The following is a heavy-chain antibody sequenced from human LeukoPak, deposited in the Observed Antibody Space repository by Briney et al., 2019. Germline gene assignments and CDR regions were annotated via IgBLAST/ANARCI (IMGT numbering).Heavy chain of an antibody. CDR2: IYYSGST. J-gene: IGHJ4*02. CDR3: AASGYSSGWSDY. V-gene: IGHV4-59*01. Sequence: SETLSLTCAVYGGSFSGYYWSWIRQPPGKGLEWIGYIYYSGSTNYNPSLKSRVTISVDTSKNQFSLKLSSVTAADTAVYYCAASGYSSGWSDYWGQGTLVTVSS. D-gene: IGHD6-19*01. CDR1: GGSFSGYY.